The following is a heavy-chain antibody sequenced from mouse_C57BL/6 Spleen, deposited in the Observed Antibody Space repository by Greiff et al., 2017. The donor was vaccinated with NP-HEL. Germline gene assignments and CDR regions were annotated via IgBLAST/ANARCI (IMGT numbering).Heavy chain of an antibody. D-gene: IGHD2-5*01. Sequence: VKLQESGPELVKPGASVKISCKASGYAFSSSWMNWVKQRPGKGLEWIGRIYPGDGDTNYNGKFKGKATLTADNSSSTAYMQLSSLTSEDSAVYFCARYDYSNYVTDAMDYWGQGTSVTVSS. CDR3: ARYDYSNYVTDAMDY. J-gene: IGHJ4*01. V-gene: IGHV1-82*01. CDR1: GYAFSSSW. CDR2: IYPGDGDT.